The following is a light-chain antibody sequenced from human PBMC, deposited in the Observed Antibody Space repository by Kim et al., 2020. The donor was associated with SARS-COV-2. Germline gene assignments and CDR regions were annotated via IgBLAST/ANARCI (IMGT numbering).Light chain of an antibody. Sequence: AIQLTQSPSSLSASVGDRVTITCRASQGISSALAWYQQNPGKPPNLLIYDASSLESGVPSRFSGSGSGTDFTLTISTLQPEDFATYFCQQFDSYPTWTFGQGTKVDIK. CDR3: QQFDSYPTWT. V-gene: IGKV1-13*02. CDR2: DAS. J-gene: IGKJ1*01. CDR1: QGISSA.